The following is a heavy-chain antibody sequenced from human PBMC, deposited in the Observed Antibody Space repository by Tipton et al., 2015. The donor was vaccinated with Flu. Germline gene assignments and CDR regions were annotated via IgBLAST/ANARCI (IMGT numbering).Heavy chain of an antibody. V-gene: IGHV4-39*07. CDR1: GGSISSSSYY. CDR3: ARDPTQRCGGDCYSTWASYYGMDV. D-gene: IGHD2-21*02. Sequence: LSLTCTVSGGSISSSSYYWGWIRQSPGKGLEWIGSIYYSGSTYYNPSLKSRVTISVDTSKNQFSLKLSSVTAADTAVYYCARDPTQRCGGDCYSTWASYYGMDVWGQGTTVTVSS. J-gene: IGHJ6*02. CDR2: IYYSGST.